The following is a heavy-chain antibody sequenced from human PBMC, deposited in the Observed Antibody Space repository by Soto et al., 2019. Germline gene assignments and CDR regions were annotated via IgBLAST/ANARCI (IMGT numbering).Heavy chain of an antibody. V-gene: IGHV4-31*03. CDR2: IYYSGST. CDR1: GGSISGGGYY. CDR3: ARVNRSSSSSGEYFQH. Sequence: ASETLSLTCTVSGGSISGGGYYWSWIRQHPGKGLEWIGYIYYSGSTCYNPSLKSRVTISVDTSKNQFSLKLSSVTAADTAVYYXARVNRSSSSSGEYFQHWGQGTLVTVSS. J-gene: IGHJ1*01. D-gene: IGHD6-13*01.